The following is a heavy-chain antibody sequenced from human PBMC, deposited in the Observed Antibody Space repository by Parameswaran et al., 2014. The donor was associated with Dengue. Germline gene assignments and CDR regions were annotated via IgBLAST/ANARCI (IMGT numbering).Heavy chain of an antibody. J-gene: IGHJ6*02. V-gene: IGHV4-34*01. CDR2: INHSGST. CDR1: GGSFSGYY. Sequence: SETLSLTCAVYGGSFSGYYWSWIRQPPGKGLEWIGEINHSGSTNYNPSLKSRVTISVDTSKNQFSLKLSSVTAADTAVYYCARVAVTTAYYYYGMDVWGQGTTVTVSS. D-gene: IGHD4-17*01. CDR3: ARVAVTTAYYYYGMDV.